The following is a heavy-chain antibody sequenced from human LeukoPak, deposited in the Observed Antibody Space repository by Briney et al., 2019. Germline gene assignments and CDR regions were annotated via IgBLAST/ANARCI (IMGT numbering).Heavy chain of an antibody. J-gene: IGHJ4*02. CDR1: GYTFTSYG. D-gene: IGHD2-21*02. V-gene: IGHV1-18*01. CDR3: ARKLHCGGDCYSFDY. CDR2: ISAYNGNT. Sequence: ASVKVSCKASGYTFTSYGISWVRRAPGQGLEWVGWISAYNGNTNSAQKLQGRVTMTTDTSTSTAYMELRSLRSDDTAVYYCARKLHCGGDCYSFDYWGQGTLVTVSS.